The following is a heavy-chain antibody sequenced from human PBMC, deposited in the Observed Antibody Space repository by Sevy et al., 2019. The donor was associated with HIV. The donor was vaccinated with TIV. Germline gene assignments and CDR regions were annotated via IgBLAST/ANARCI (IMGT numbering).Heavy chain of an antibody. J-gene: IGHJ4*02. CDR1: GFTFSNYW. Sequence: GGSRRLSCAASGFTFSNYWMTWVRQAPGKGLEWVANIKQDGSEISYVDSVKGRFTISRDNAKNSMCLQMNNLRAEDTAVYYCARAGLPAAFDYWGLGTLVTVSS. D-gene: IGHD6-13*01. CDR2: IKQDGSEI. CDR3: ARAGLPAAFDY. V-gene: IGHV3-7*01.